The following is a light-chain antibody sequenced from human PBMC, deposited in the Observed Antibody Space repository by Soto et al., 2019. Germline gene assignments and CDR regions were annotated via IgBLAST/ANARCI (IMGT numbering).Light chain of an antibody. CDR1: SSDVGSYNL. J-gene: IGLJ3*02. CDR2: EVS. V-gene: IGLV2-8*01. CDR3: SSDAGSDNWV. Sequence: QSALTQPPSASGSPGQSVTISCTGTSSDVGSYNLVSWYQQHPGKAPKLMIYEVSKRPSGVPDRFSGSKSGNTASLTVSGLQAEDEADYYCSSDAGSDNWVFGGGTKVTDL.